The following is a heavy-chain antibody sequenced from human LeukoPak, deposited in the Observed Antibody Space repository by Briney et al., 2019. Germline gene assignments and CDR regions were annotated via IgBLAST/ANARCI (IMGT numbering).Heavy chain of an antibody. CDR2: ISSSGATT. V-gene: IGHV3-11*04. D-gene: IGHD5-24*01. J-gene: IGHJ4*02. Sequence: GGSLRLSCAVSGFTCSDYYMSWIRQAPGKGLQWISYISSSGATTYYADSVKGRFAISRDNTKNSLYLQMKSLRAEDTAVYYCTSRGGGDNYDFDYWGQGTPVTVSS. CDR3: TSRGGGDNYDFDY. CDR1: GFTCSDYY.